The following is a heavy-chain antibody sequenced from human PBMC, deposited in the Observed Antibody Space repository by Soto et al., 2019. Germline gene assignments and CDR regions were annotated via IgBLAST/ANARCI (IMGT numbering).Heavy chain of an antibody. CDR1: GYTFTSYA. J-gene: IGHJ6*02. CDR3: ARGATTHFYYGMDV. D-gene: IGHD5-12*01. CDR2: INTNTGNP. V-gene: IGHV7-4-1*01. Sequence: QVQLVQSGSELKKPGASVKVSCKASGYTFTSYAMNWVRQAPGQGLEWMGWINTNTGNPTYAQGFTGRFVFSLDTSVSTAYLQICSLKAEDTAVYYGARGATTHFYYGMDVWGQGTTVTVSS.